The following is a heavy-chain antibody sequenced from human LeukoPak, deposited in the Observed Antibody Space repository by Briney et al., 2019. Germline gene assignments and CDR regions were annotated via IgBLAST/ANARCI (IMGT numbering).Heavy chain of an antibody. D-gene: IGHD3-3*01. Sequence: SVKVSCTASGGTFSSYAISWVRQAPGQGLEWVGGIIPIFGTANYAQKFQGRVTITTDESTSTAYMQLSSLRSEDTAVYYCARSESISVFGVPYYFDYWGQGTLVTVSS. CDR1: GGTFSSYA. J-gene: IGHJ4*02. CDR2: IIPIFGTA. CDR3: ARSESISVFGVPYYFDY. V-gene: IGHV1-69*05.